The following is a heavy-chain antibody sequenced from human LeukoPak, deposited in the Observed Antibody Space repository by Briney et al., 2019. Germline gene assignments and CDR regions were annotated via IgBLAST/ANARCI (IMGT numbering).Heavy chain of an antibody. CDR2: IYYSGST. CDR1: GGSFSGYY. Sequence: SETLSLTCAVYGGSFSGYYWSWIRQPPGKGLEWIGYIYYSGSTNYNPSLKSRVTISVDTSKNQFSLKLSSVTAADAAVYYCARGGAHYYDSSGYYYLFGYWGQGTLVTVSS. CDR3: ARGGAHYYDSSGYYYLFGY. V-gene: IGHV4-59*01. J-gene: IGHJ4*02. D-gene: IGHD3-22*01.